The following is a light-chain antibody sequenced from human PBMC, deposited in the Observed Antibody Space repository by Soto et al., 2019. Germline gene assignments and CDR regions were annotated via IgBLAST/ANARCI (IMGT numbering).Light chain of an antibody. Sequence: ETVMTQSPATLSVSPGERATLSCRASQSISSNLAWFQQRPGQAPRLLIYDASYRATGIPARFSGSGSGTDFTLTISSLQSEDFAVYYCQQYSTWPPAITFGQGTRLEIK. CDR1: QSISSN. V-gene: IGKV3D-15*01. CDR2: DAS. J-gene: IGKJ5*01. CDR3: QQYSTWPPAIT.